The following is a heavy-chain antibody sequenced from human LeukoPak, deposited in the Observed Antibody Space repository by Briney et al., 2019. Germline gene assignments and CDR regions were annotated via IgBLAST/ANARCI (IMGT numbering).Heavy chain of an antibody. V-gene: IGHV3-7*01. D-gene: IGHD4-17*01. CDR2: IKQDGSEK. Sequence: PGGSLRLSCTVSGFTVSSNSMSWVRQAPGKGLEWVANIKQDGSEKYYVDSVKGRFTISRDNARNSLYLQMNSLRAEDTAVYYCARVPFDYGDYVFDYWGQGTLVTVSS. CDR3: ARVPFDYGDYVFDY. J-gene: IGHJ4*02. CDR1: GFTVSSNS.